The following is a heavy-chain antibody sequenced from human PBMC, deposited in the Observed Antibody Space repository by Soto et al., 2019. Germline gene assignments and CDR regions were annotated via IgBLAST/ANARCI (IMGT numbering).Heavy chain of an antibody. J-gene: IGHJ4*02. Sequence: SVKVSCKASGVTFNRQDMRWVRQAPGQGLGWMGGIIPMFGTPHYAEKFQDRVTITADESTGTAYLELSSLTSEDTAVYYCATSEGRGGYSFDYWGPGTLVTVS. D-gene: IGHD5-12*01. V-gene: IGHV1-69*13. CDR2: IIPMFGTP. CDR1: GVTFNRQD. CDR3: ATSEGRGGYSFDY.